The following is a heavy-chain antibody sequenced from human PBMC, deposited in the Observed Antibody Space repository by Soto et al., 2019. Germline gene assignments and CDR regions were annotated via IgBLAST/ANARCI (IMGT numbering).Heavy chain of an antibody. CDR3: ARKPVAGFWFDY. J-gene: IGHJ4*02. CDR1: GFTFSTYS. Sequence: GGSLRLSCAASGFTFSTYSMNWVRQAPGKGLEWLSYISSSGGTIYYADSVKGRFTVSRDKAKNSLYLQMDSLRDDDTAVYYCARKPVAGFWFDYWGQGTLVSVSS. D-gene: IGHD2-2*01. CDR2: ISSSGGTI. V-gene: IGHV3-48*02.